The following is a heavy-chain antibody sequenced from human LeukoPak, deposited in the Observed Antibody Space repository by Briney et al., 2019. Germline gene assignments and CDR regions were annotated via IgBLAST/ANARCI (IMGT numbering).Heavy chain of an antibody. CDR3: ARRIAVAAIDY. V-gene: IGHV1-18*01. J-gene: IGHJ4*02. CDR2: ISAYNGNT. CDR1: GYTFTGYG. D-gene: IGHD6-19*01. Sequence: ASVKVSCKASGYTFTGYGISWGRQAPGQGLEWMGWISAYNGNTNYAQKLQGRVTMTTDTSMSTAYMELRSLRSDDAAVYYCARRIAVAAIDYWGQGTLVTVSS.